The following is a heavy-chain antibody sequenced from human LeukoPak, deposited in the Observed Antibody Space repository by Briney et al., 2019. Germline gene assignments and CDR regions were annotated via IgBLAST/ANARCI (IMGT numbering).Heavy chain of an antibody. CDR3: ARGRGILEVNQVFDS. J-gene: IGHJ3*02. D-gene: IGHD3-16*01. CDR1: GYTFTNYC. Sequence: ASVKLSCTASGYTFTNYCISWVRQAPGQGLEWVWIINSRSGSTSYAQKFQGRVTMTRDTSTSTVYMEISSLRSEDTAVYCCARGRGILEVNQVFDSWGQGTMVTVSS. CDR2: INSRSGST. V-gene: IGHV1-46*01.